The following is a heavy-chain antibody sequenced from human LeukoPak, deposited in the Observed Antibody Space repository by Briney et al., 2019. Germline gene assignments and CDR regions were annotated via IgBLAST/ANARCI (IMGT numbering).Heavy chain of an antibody. V-gene: IGHV3-23*01. J-gene: IGHJ5*02. Sequence: GGSLRLSYAASGFTFSSYAMSWVRQAPGKGLEWVSAISGSGGSTYYADSVKGRFTISRDNSKNTLYLQMNSLRAEDTAVYYCAKDPDSSGWYSNWFDPWGQGTLVTVSS. CDR1: GFTFSSYA. D-gene: IGHD6-19*01. CDR3: AKDPDSSGWYSNWFDP. CDR2: ISGSGGST.